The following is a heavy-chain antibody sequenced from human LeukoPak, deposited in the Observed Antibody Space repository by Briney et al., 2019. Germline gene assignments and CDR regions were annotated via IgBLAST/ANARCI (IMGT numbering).Heavy chain of an antibody. D-gene: IGHD2/OR15-2a*01. CDR3: ARGSEYGGFDY. CDR2: INPSGGST. Sequence: ASVKVSCKASGYTFNHNYLHWVRQAPGQGLEWMGIINPSGGSTSYAQKFQGRVTMTRDTSTSTVYMELSSLRSEDTAVYYCARGSEYGGFDYWGQGTLVTVSS. J-gene: IGHJ4*02. V-gene: IGHV1-46*02. CDR1: GYTFNHNY.